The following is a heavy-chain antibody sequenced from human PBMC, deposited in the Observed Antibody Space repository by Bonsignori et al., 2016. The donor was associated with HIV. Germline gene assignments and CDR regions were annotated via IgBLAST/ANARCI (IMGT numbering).Heavy chain of an antibody. D-gene: IGHD6-13*01. J-gene: IGHJ4*02. Sequence: SETLSLTCAVYGGSFSGYYWSWIRQPPGKGLEWIGEINHSGSTNYNPSLKSRVTISVDTSKNQFSLKLSSVTAADTAVYYCARGRRSWYCSYFDYWGQGTLVTVSS. CDR1: GGSFSGYY. V-gene: IGHV4-34*01. CDR3: ARGRRSWYCSYFDY. CDR2: INHSGST.